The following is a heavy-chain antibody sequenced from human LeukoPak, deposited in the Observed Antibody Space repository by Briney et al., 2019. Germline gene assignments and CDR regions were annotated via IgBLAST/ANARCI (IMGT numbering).Heavy chain of an antibody. CDR2: ISAYNGNT. V-gene: IGHV1-18*01. CDR1: GYTYTSYG. CDR3: ARCTSGYYYLFDY. J-gene: IGHJ4*02. D-gene: IGHD3-22*01. Sequence: GASVKVSCKASGYTYTSYGISWVRQAPGQGLEWMGWISAYNGNTNYAQKLQGRVTITTDESTSTAYMELSSLRSEDTAVYYCARCTSGYYYLFDYWGQGTLVTVSS.